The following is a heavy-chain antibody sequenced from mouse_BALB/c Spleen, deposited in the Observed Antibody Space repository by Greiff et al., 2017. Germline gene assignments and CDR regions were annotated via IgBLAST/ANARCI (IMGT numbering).Heavy chain of an antibody. Sequence: EVNVVESGGGLVQPGGSMKLSCVASGFTFSNYWMNWVRQSPEKGLEWVAEIRLKSNNYATHYAESVKGRFTISRDDSKSSVYLQMNNLRAEDTGIYYCTRDDYDGFAYWGQGTLVTVSA. V-gene: IGHV6-6*02. D-gene: IGHD2-4*01. CDR2: IRLKSNNYAT. CDR3: TRDDYDGFAY. J-gene: IGHJ3*01. CDR1: GFTFSNYW.